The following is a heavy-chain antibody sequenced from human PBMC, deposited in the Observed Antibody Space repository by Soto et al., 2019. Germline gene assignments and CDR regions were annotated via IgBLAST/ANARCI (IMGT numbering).Heavy chain of an antibody. V-gene: IGHV4-31*03. J-gene: IGHJ4*02. D-gene: IGHD2-21*02. CDR1: GGSISSGGYY. Sequence: SDTLSLTCTVSGGSISSGGYYWSWIRQHPGKGLEWIGYIYYSGSTYYNPSLKSRVTISVDTSKNQFSLKLSSVTAADTAVYYCASMGYCGGDCYHFDYWGQGTLVTVSS. CDR2: IYYSGST. CDR3: ASMGYCGGDCYHFDY.